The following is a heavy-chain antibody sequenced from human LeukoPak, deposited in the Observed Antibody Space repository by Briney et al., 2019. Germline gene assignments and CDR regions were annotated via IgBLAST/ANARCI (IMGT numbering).Heavy chain of an antibody. V-gene: IGHV4-4*07. J-gene: IGHJ4*02. CDR2: IYTSGST. CDR3: AGTYYYDSSGYYNFDY. CDR1: GGSISSYY. Sequence: SETLSLTCTVSGGSISSYYWSWIRQPAGKGLEWIGRIYTSGSTNYNPSLKSRVTISVDTSKNQFSLKLSSVTAADTAVYYCAGTYYYDSSGYYNFDYWGQGTLVTVSS. D-gene: IGHD3-22*01.